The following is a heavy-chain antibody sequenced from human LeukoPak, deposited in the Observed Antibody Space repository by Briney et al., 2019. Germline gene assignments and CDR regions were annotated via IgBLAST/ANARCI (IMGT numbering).Heavy chain of an antibody. CDR3: ARDRGVPCPGFDY. J-gene: IGHJ4*02. D-gene: IGHD3-10*01. CDR1: GASINNYY. V-gene: IGHV4-4*07. CDR2: IYITGSN. Sequence: SETLSLTCTVSGASINNYYWSWIRQPAGKGLEWIGRIYITGSNIYNPSFKSRVTMSVDTSKNQFSLKLSSVTAADPAVYYCARDRGVPCPGFDYWGQGTLVTVSS.